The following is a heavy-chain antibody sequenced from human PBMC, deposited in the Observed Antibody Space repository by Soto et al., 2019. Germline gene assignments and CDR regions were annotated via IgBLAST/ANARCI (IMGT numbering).Heavy chain of an antibody. J-gene: IGHJ5*02. D-gene: IGHD6-13*01. CDR2: IWYDGSNK. CDR3: AKAGHSSSWYNWFDP. V-gene: IGHV3-33*06. Sequence: GGSLRLSCAASGFTFSSYGMHWVREAPGKGLEWVAVIWYDGSNKYYADSVKGRFTISRDNSKNTLYLQMNSLRAEDTAVYYCAKAGHSSSWYNWFDPWGQGTLVTVSS. CDR1: GFTFSSYG.